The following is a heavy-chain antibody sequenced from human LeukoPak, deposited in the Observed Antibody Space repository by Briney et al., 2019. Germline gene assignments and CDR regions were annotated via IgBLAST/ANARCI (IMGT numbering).Heavy chain of an antibody. CDR3: ARMGQQWLVRYRYFDY. Sequence: SETLSLTCAVYVGPFSGYYWSWIRKPPWKGLEWLGEINHSGSTNYNQSLKSRVTISVDTSKNQFSLKLSSVTAADTAVYYCARMGQQWLVRYRYFDYWGQGTLVTVSS. J-gene: IGHJ4*02. D-gene: IGHD6-19*01. CDR1: VGPFSGYY. CDR2: INHSGST. V-gene: IGHV4-34*01.